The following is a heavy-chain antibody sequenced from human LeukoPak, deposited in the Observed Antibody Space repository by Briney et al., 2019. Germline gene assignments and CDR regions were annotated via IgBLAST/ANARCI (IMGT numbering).Heavy chain of an antibody. D-gene: IGHD6-13*01. CDR1: GFTFSSYS. J-gene: IGHJ5*02. CDR3: ARWTGQQRDNWFDP. V-gene: IGHV3-21*01. CDR2: ISSSSSYI. Sequence: GGSLRLSCAASGFTFSSYSMNWVRQAPGKGLEWASSISSSSSYIYYADSVKGRFTISRDNAKNSLYLQMNSLRAEDTAVYYCARWTGQQRDNWFDPWGQGTLVTVSS.